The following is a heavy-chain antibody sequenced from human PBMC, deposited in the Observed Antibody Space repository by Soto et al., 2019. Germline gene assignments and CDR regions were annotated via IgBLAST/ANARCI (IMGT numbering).Heavy chain of an antibody. D-gene: IGHD3-10*01. CDR1: GFSLSTSGVG. J-gene: IGHJ5*02. Sequence: QITLKESGPTLVKPTQTLTLTCTFSGFSLSTSGVGVGWFRQPPGKALEWLALIYWDDDKQYSPSLKGRLTSTEDTCKNQEVLTMTHMVPVDTATYYCARTEGYYGSGSRASWGQGTLVTVSS. CDR3: ARTEGYYGSGSRAS. CDR2: IYWDDDK. V-gene: IGHV2-5*02.